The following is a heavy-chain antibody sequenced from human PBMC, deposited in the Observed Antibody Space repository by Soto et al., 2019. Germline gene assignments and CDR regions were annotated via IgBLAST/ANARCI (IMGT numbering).Heavy chain of an antibody. CDR1: GYRFTIYW. Sequence: PGESLKISCKGSGYRFTIYWIAWVRQMPGKGLEWMGIIYPGDSDARYSPSFQGQVTISVDKSISTAYLQWSSLKASDTAIYYCARQLGHDYINNWFDPWGQGTLVTV. CDR2: IYPGDSDA. CDR3: ARQLGHDYINNWFDP. D-gene: IGHD4-4*01. J-gene: IGHJ5*02. V-gene: IGHV5-51*01.